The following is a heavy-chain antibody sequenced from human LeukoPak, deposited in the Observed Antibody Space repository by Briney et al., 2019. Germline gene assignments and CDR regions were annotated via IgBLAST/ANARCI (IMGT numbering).Heavy chain of an antibody. CDR2: VLSSGAT. V-gene: IGHV3-23*01. Sequence: PGGPLNFSFVASGFRVSGYAMIWVGQAPGKGPEWVSGVLSSGATYYSDSVKGRFTISRDTSKNTLYLQMNSLRSEDTAIYSCAKDLTYGDGRWEFVPWGQGTLVTVSS. CDR1: GFRVSGYA. J-gene: IGHJ5*02. D-gene: IGHD4-17*01. CDR3: AKDLTYGDGRWEFVP.